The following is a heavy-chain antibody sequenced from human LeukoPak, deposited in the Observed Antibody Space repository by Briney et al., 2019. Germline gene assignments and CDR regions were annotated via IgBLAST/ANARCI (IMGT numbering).Heavy chain of an antibody. CDR1: GGSISSYY. CDR3: ARRLYCSGGSCPIPYYYYYMDV. V-gene: IGHV4-59*01. J-gene: IGHJ6*03. Sequence: PSETLSLTCTVSGGSISSYYWSWIRQPPGKGLEWIGDIYYSGSTNYNASLKSRVTISVDTSKNQFSLKLSSVTAADTAVYYCARRLYCSGGSCPIPYYYYYMDVWGKGTTVTVSS. D-gene: IGHD2-15*01. CDR2: IYYSGST.